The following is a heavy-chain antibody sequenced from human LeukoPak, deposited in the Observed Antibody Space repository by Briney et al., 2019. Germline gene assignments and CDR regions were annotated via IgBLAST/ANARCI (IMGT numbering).Heavy chain of an antibody. Sequence: ASVKVSCKASGYTFTGYYVHWVRQAPGQGLEWMGWINPNSGGTNYAQKFQGWVTMTRDTSVSTAYMELSRLRSDDTAVYYCAVAVAATRTYFDYWGQGTLVTVSS. J-gene: IGHJ4*02. V-gene: IGHV1-2*04. CDR1: GYTFTGYY. CDR3: AVAVAATRTYFDY. D-gene: IGHD2-15*01. CDR2: INPNSGGT.